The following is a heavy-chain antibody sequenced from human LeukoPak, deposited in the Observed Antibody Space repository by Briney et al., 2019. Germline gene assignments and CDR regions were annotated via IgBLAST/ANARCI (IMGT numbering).Heavy chain of an antibody. Sequence: GGSLRLSCATSGFTFSSYSMNWVRQAPGTGLEWVSSISSGSDYIYYADSVKGRFTISRDNAKDSLYLQMTSLRAEDTAVYYCASTNHYYGSGTYDYYFDYWGQGTLLTVSS. CDR1: GFTFSSYS. CDR2: ISSGSDYI. J-gene: IGHJ4*02. V-gene: IGHV3-21*01. D-gene: IGHD3-10*01. CDR3: ASTNHYYGSGTYDYYFDY.